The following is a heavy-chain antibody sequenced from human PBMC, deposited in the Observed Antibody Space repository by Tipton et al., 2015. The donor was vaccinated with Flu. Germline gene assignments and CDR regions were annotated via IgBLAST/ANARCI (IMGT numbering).Heavy chain of an antibody. J-gene: IGHJ4*02. V-gene: IGHV3-74*01. CDR3: ASWGDGRGN. Sequence: SLRLSCAASGFTFSSSWMHWVRQAPGKGLVWVSHINRDGNTTNYADSVKGRFTISRDNAKNTVNLQMNSVRDDDTAVYYCASWGDGRGNWGQGTLVTVSS. CDR1: GFTFSSSW. CDR2: INRDGNTT. D-gene: IGHD3-10*02.